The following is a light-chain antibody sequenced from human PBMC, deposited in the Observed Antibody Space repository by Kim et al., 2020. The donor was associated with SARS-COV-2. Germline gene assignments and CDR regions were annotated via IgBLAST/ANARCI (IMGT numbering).Light chain of an antibody. CDR3: QQYNIWPLT. V-gene: IGKV3D-15*01. J-gene: IGKJ4*01. CDR2: GAS. Sequence: ASPGNRATLSCRASQSVSSNLSWSQQKPGQAPRLRIYGASTRATGIPARFSGSESGTEFTLTISSLQSEDFAVYYCQQYNIWPLTFGGGTKVDIK. CDR1: QSVSSN.